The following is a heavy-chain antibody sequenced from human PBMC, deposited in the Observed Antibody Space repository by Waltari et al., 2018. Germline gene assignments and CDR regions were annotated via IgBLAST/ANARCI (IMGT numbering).Heavy chain of an antibody. CDR1: GGSFSSHY. Sequence: QVQLQESGPGLVKPSETLSLTCTVSGGSFSSHYWSWIRQPPGKGLEWIGYIYYSGSTNYNPSLKSRVTISVDTSKNQFSLKLSSVTAADTAVYYCARKAPGSTDAFDIWGQGTMVTVSS. CDR2: IYYSGST. J-gene: IGHJ3*02. V-gene: IGHV4-59*11. CDR3: ARKAPGSTDAFDI. D-gene: IGHD2-15*01.